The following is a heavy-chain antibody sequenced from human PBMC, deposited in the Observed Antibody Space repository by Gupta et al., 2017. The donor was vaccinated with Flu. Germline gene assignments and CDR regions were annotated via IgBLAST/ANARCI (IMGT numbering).Heavy chain of an antibody. CDR1: GFTFSSYS. CDR2: ISSSSSYI. D-gene: IGHD4-17*01. Sequence: EVQLVESGGGLVKPGGSLRLSCAASGFTFSSYSMNWVRQAPGKGLEWVSSISSSSSYIYYADSVKGRFTISRDNAKNSLYLQMNSLRAEDTAVYYCARDHYGDYEAYYYYGMDVWGQGTTVTVSS. J-gene: IGHJ6*02. V-gene: IGHV3-21*01. CDR3: ARDHYGDYEAYYYYGMDV.